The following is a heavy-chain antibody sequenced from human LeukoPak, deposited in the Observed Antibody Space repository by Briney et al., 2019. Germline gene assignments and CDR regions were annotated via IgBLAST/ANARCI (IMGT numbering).Heavy chain of an antibody. J-gene: IGHJ4*02. D-gene: IGHD4-23*01. V-gene: IGHV4-59*01. CDR3: ARDLGGLAYFDY. CDR1: GGSISSYY. Sequence: SETLSLTCTVSGGSISSYYWSWFRQPPGKGLEWIGYIYYGETTNYNPSLKSRVTISVDKPKNQFSLKLSSVTAADAAVYYCARDLGGLAYFDYWGQGTLVTVSS. CDR2: IYYGETT.